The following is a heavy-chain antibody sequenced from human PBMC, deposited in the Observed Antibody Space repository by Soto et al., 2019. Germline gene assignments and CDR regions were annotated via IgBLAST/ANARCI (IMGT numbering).Heavy chain of an antibody. CDR2: IYTAGGT. J-gene: IGHJ5*02. CDR1: GFTVSNTY. D-gene: IGHD2-2*01. Sequence: GGSLRLSCAASGFTVSNTYMTWVRQPPGKGLECVSVIYTAGGTNYADSVKGRFIISRGNSKNTLYLQMNSLRAEDTAVYYCARALPVAKGGFDPWGQGTLVTVSS. CDR3: ARALPVAKGGFDP. V-gene: IGHV3-53*01.